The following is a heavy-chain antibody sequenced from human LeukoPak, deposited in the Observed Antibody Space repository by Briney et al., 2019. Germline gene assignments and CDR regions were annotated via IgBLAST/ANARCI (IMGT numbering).Heavy chain of an antibody. J-gene: IGHJ4*02. V-gene: IGHV1-2*02. CDR2: INPNSGGT. Sequence: ASVKVSCKASGYTLTNYYIHWVRQAPGQGLEWMGWINPNSGGTNYAQKFQGRVTMTRDTSISTAYMELSRLRSDDTAVYYCARDITLPEWLFQGYYFDYWGQGTLVTVSS. CDR1: GYTLTNYY. CDR3: ARDITLPEWLFQGYYFDY. D-gene: IGHD3-3*01.